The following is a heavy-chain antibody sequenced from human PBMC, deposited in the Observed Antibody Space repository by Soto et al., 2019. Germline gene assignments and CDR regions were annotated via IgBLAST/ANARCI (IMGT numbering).Heavy chain of an antibody. V-gene: IGHV4-39*01. CDR3: ARRYYDFWSGQIDY. Sequence: SETLSLTCTVSGGSISSSSYYWGWIRQPPGKGLEWIGSIYYSGSTYYNPSLKSRVTISVDTSKNQFSLKLSSVTAADTAVYYCARRYYDFWSGQIDYWGQGTLVTVSS. CDR1: GGSISSSSYY. J-gene: IGHJ4*02. D-gene: IGHD3-3*01. CDR2: IYYSGST.